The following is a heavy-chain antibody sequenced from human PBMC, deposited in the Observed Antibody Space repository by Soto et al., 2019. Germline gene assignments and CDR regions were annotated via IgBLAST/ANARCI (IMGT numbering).Heavy chain of an antibody. J-gene: IGHJ6*02. V-gene: IGHV3-11*05. CDR1: GFTFRDYY. Sequence: QVQLMESGGGLVRPGGSLRLSCEASGFTFRDYYMTWFRQAPGKGLEWLSYIDSSTKYTNYADSVKGRFTISRDNAKNSLYLQMNSLRADDTAVYYCAREYYYTMDVWGQGTMVTVSS. CDR2: IDSSTKYT. CDR3: AREYYYTMDV.